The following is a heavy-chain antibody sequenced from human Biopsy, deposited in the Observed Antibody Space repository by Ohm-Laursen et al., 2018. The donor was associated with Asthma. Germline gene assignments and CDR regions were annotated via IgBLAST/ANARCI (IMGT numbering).Heavy chain of an antibody. CDR2: ITSSGASV. CDR3: AKQLGMGLSYFVS. D-gene: IGHD3-16*02. V-gene: IGHV3-23*01. Sequence: SLRLSCAAFGFMFSDFVMTWVRQAPGKGLAWVSHITSSGASVSYADSVKGRFTISRDNSKNTLYLHMTRLMADDTAVYYCAKQLGMGLSYFVSWGQGTLVTVSS. CDR1: GFMFSDFV. J-gene: IGHJ4*02.